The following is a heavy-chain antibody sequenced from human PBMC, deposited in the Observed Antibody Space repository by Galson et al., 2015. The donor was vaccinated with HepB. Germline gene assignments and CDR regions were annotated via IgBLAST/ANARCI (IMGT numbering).Heavy chain of an antibody. D-gene: IGHD6-19*01. V-gene: IGHV4-39*01. CDR1: GFTFSSYA. Sequence: LRLSCAASGFTFSSYAMHWIRQPPGKGLEWIGSIYYSGSTYYNPSLKSRVTISVDTSKNQFSLKLSSVTAADTAVYYCARHSVAGTFDYWGQGTLVTVSS. CDR3: ARHSVAGTFDY. J-gene: IGHJ4*02. CDR2: IYYSGST.